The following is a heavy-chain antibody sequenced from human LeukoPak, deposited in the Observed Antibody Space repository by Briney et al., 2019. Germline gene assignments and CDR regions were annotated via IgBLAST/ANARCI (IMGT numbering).Heavy chain of an antibody. D-gene: IGHD3-3*01. CDR2: ISYDGSNK. Sequence: PGGSLRLSCGASGFTFSSYGMHWVRQAPGKGLEWVAVISYDGSNKYYADSVKGRFTISRDNSKNTPYLQMNSLRAEDTAVYYCAKPRGITIFGVVSDAFDIWGQGTMVTVSS. CDR3: AKPRGITIFGVVSDAFDI. J-gene: IGHJ3*02. V-gene: IGHV3-30*18. CDR1: GFTFSSYG.